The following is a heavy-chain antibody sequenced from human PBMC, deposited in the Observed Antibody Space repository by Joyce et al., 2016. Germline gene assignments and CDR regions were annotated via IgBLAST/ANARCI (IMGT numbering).Heavy chain of an antibody. V-gene: IGHV4-39*01. CDR3: ARHVGPTPYGSGEYYYHYGMDV. D-gene: IGHD3-10*01. CDR2: TYYGRHQ. Sequence: QLQLQESGPGLVKPSETLSLTCTVSDDSIRRSTFYWGWIRQPPGKGLEWIGTTYYGRHQYYSPSRNSRVTMSVNPPERQFSLKVISVTAADTTVYYCARHVGPTPYGSGEYYYHYGMDVWGREITVSVSS. CDR1: DDSIRRSTFY. J-gene: IGHJ6*02.